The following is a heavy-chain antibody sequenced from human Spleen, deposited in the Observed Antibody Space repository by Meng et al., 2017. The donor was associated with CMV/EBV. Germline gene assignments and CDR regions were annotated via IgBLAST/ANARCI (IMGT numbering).Heavy chain of an antibody. V-gene: IGHV1-18*04. D-gene: IGHD2-2*01. CDR2: ISAYHGNT. CDR3: ARDAGYCSSTSCYPFDS. CDR1: GYTFTSFY. J-gene: IGHJ4*02. Sequence: ASVKVSCKTSGYTFTSFYMYWVRQAPGQGLEWMGWISAYHGNTKYSQKFQGRVTMTTDTSTSTAYMELRSLRSDDTALYYCARDAGYCSSTSCYPFDSWGQGTLVTVSS.